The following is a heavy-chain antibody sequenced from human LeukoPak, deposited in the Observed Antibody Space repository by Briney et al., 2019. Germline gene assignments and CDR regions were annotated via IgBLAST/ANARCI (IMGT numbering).Heavy chain of an antibody. CDR2: VGGSGGPT. CDR3: AKEPSEYSSNWPNYFDY. D-gene: IGHD6-13*01. J-gene: IGHJ4*02. Sequence: GGSLRLSCAVSGFTVSNNYMSWVRQAPGKGLEWVSAVGGSGGPTYYADSVKGRFTISRDNSKNTLYLQMNSLRAEDTAVYYCAKEPSEYSSNWPNYFDYWGQGTLVTVSS. CDR1: GFTVSNNY. V-gene: IGHV3-23*01.